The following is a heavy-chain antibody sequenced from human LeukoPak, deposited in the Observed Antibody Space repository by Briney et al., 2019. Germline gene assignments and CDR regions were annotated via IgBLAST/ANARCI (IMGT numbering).Heavy chain of an antibody. D-gene: IGHD3-22*01. CDR2: INPNSGGT. Sequence: GSSVKVSCKASGYTFTGYYMHWVRQAPGQGLEWMGRINPNSGGTSYAQKFQGRVTMTRDTSISTAYMELSRLRSDDTAVYYCARDLPVYYYDSSGYLSDYWGQGTLVTVSS. CDR1: GYTFTGYY. V-gene: IGHV1-2*06. J-gene: IGHJ4*02. CDR3: ARDLPVYYYDSSGYLSDY.